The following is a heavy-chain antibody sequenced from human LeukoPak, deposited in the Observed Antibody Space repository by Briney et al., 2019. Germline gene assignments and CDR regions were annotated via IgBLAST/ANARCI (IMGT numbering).Heavy chain of an antibody. CDR3: ARADERTRGAFDI. D-gene: IGHD1-7*01. CDR1: GFTFSSYS. V-gene: IGHV3-21*01. J-gene: IGHJ3*02. CDR2: ISSSSSYI. Sequence: PGGSLRLSCAASGFTFSSYSMIWARQAPGKGLEWVSSISSSSSYIYYADSVKGRFTITRDNAKNSLYLQMNSLRAEDTAVYYCARADERTRGAFDIWGQGTMVTVSS.